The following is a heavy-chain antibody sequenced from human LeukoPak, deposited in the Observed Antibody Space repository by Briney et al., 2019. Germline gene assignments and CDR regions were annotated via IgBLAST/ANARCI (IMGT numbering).Heavy chain of an antibody. CDR3: ARGFDP. CDR2: IYPGDSDT. Sequence: GESLKISCKGSGYSFGYSFTNYWIGWVRQMPGKGLEWMGIIYPGDSDTRYSPSFQGQVTISADKSISTAYLQWSSLKASDTAMYYCARGFDPWGQGTLVTVSS. J-gene: IGHJ5*02. CDR1: GYSFGYSFTNYW. V-gene: IGHV5-51*01.